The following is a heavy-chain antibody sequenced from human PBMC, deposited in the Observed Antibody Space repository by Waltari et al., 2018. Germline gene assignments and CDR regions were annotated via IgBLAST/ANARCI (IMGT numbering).Heavy chain of an antibody. V-gene: IGHV3-49*03. CDR1: GFPFSDYA. CDR3: SKNRAAGGHWYFDL. CDR2: IRTNVYGGTT. J-gene: IGHJ2*01. Sequence: EVQLEESGGGLVQPWRSLRLSCSSFGFPFSDYAMIWFRLAPGKGLEWIGFIRTNVYGGTTVYAASVKGRFTISRDDSKNIAYLQTNSLKTEDTAIYYCSKNRAAGGHWYFDLWGRGTLVTVSS. D-gene: IGHD6-13*01.